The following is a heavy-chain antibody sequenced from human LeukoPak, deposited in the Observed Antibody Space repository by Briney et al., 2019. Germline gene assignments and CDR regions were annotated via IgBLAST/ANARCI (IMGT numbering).Heavy chain of an antibody. CDR3: ASQVMSFGRYYCYMDV. J-gene: IGHJ6*03. CDR2: IYYSGST. V-gene: IGHV4-59*08. CDR1: GGSISSYY. Sequence: SETLSLTCTVSGGSISSYYWSWIRQPPGKGLEWIGDIYYSGSTNYNPSLKSRVTISVDTSKNQFSLKLSSVTAADTAVYYCASQVMSFGRYYCYMDVWGKGTTVTVSS. D-gene: IGHD3-16*01.